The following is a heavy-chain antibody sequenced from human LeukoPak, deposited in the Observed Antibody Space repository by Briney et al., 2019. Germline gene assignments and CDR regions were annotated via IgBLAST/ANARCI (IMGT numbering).Heavy chain of an antibody. J-gene: IGHJ4*02. CDR3: ARGRYYYDSSGYYPRDNYFDY. D-gene: IGHD3-22*01. CDR1: GGSFSGYY. V-gene: IGHV4-34*01. CDR2: INHSGGT. Sequence: SETLSLTCAVYGGSFSGYYWSWIRQPPGKGLEWIGEINHSGGTNYNPSLKSRVTISVDTSKNQFSLKLSSVTAADTAVYYCARGRYYYDSSGYYPRDNYFDYWGQGTLVTVSS.